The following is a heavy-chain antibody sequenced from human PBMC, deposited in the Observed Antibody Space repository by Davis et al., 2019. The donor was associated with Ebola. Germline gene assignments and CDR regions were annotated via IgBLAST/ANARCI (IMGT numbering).Heavy chain of an antibody. CDR3: AARSNY. CDR1: GFTFSDYA. V-gene: IGHV3-23*01. J-gene: IGHJ4*02. Sequence: GESLKISCAVSGFTFSDYAMNWVRQTPGKGLEWVSLITGSGGDTYYADSVKGRFTISRDNSENTLYLQMTSLRAADTAVYYCAARSNYWGQETLVTVSS. CDR2: ITGSGGDT.